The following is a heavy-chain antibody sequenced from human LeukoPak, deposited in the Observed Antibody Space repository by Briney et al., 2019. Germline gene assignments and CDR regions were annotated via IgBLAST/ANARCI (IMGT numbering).Heavy chain of an antibody. Sequence: SETLTLTCTVSGDSISSYYWSWIRQPPGRGLEWIGYIYTSGGTKYLPSLKGRVTISIDTSKNQFSLKLSSVTAADSAVYYCARLTRLSTSPDRYYLDYWGQGTLVTVSS. J-gene: IGHJ4*02. CDR3: ARLTRLSTSPDRYYLDY. V-gene: IGHV4-4*09. CDR1: GDSISSYY. D-gene: IGHD6-6*01. CDR2: IYTSGGT.